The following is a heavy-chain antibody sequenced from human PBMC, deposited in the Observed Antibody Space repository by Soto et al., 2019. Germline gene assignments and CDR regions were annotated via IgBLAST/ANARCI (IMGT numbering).Heavy chain of an antibody. CDR1: GRIFSSFP. V-gene: IGHV1-69*06. D-gene: IGHD5-18*01. CDR3: ARVGSRDAYNYVLDQ. J-gene: IGHJ1*01. CDR2: VISACGSV. Sequence: QVQVVQSGADVKKPGSSVKISCKASGRIFSSFPTSWVRQVPGQGLEWMGGVISACGSVTYAPKFQGRVTMTAVNSAGIGYMELTSLTSEDTAIYYCARVGSRDAYNYVLDQWGPGTMVTVSS.